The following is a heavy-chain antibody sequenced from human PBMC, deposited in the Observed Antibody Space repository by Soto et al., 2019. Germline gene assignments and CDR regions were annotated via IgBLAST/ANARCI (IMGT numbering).Heavy chain of an antibody. V-gene: IGHV1-58*01. CDR2: IVVGSGNT. CDR3: AATDSVVVPAAMPGWFDP. Sequence: SVKVSCKASGFTFTSSAVQWVRQARGQRLEWIGWIVVGSGNTNYAQKFQERVTITRDMSTSTAYMELSSLRSEDTAVYYCAATDSVVVPAAMPGWFDPWGQGTLVTVSS. D-gene: IGHD2-2*01. J-gene: IGHJ5*02. CDR1: GFTFTSSA.